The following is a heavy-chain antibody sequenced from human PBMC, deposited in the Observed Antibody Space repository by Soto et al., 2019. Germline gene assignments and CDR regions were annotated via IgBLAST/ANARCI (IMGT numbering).Heavy chain of an antibody. V-gene: IGHV3-23*01. CDR3: AKDRFPSLGYCSSTGCYPTY. CDR2: ISGSGGST. Sequence: GGSLRLSCAASGFPFSSYAMSWVRQAPGKGLEWVSAISGSGGSTYYADSVKGRFTISRDNSKNTLYLQMNSLRAEDTAVYYCAKDRFPSLGYCSSTGCYPTYWGQGTLVTVSS. J-gene: IGHJ4*02. D-gene: IGHD2-2*01. CDR1: GFPFSSYA.